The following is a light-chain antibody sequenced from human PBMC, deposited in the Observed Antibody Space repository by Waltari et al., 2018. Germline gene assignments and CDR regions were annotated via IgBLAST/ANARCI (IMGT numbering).Light chain of an antibody. CDR2: GKN. CDR3: NSRDSSGNHPS. J-gene: IGLJ3*02. Sequence: QETPGQAPVLDIDGKNNRPSGIPDRFSGSSLGNTAFLTITGAQAEDEADYYCNSRDSSGNHPSFGGGTKLTVL. V-gene: IGLV3-19*01.